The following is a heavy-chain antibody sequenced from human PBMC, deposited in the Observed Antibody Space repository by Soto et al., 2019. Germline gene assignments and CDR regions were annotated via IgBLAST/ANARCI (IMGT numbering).Heavy chain of an antibody. Sequence: SETLSLTYTVSGGSISSGDYYWSWIRQPPGKGLEWIGNIYYSGSTYYNPSLKSRVTISLDTSKNQSSLKLSSVTAADTAVYYCARGSSIAGLYYGMDVWGQGTTVTVS. J-gene: IGHJ6*02. CDR1: GGSISSGDYY. CDR2: IYYSGST. D-gene: IGHD6-6*01. V-gene: IGHV4-30-4*01. CDR3: ARGSSIAGLYYGMDV.